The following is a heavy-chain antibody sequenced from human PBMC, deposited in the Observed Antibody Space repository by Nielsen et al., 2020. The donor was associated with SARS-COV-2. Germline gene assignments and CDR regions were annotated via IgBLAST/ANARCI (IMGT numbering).Heavy chain of an antibody. CDR2: ISGSSNYI. Sequence: GESLKISCAASGFTFSDYYVSWIRQAPGKGLEWVSYISGSSNYINYADSVKGRFTVSRDNAKNSLYLQMNSLRAEDTAVYYCAREGIVGATTGFDYWGQGTLVTVSS. D-gene: IGHD1-26*01. V-gene: IGHV3-11*06. CDR3: AREGIVGATTGFDY. CDR1: GFTFSDYY. J-gene: IGHJ4*02.